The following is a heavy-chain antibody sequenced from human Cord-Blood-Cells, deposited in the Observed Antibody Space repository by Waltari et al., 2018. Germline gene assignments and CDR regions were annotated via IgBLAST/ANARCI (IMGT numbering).Heavy chain of an antibody. CDR3: ARHESGDAFDI. V-gene: IGHV4-39*01. Sequence: QLQLQESGPGLVKPSETLSLTCPVSGGSISSSSYYCGWIRQPPGKGLGWIGGIYYSGVTYYNPSLKSRVTISVDTSKNQFSLKLSSVTAADTAVYYCARHESGDAFDIWGQGTMVTVSS. CDR1: GGSISSSSYY. CDR2: IYYSGVT. J-gene: IGHJ3*02.